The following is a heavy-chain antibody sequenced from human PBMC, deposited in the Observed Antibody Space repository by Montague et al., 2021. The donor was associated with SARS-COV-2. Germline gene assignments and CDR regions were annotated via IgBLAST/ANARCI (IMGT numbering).Heavy chain of an antibody. Sequence: SLRLSCAASGFTFSSYAMHWVRQAPGKGLEWVAVISYDGSNKYYADSVKGRFTISRDNSKNTLYLQVNSLSAEDTAVYYCARDNYDYVWGSYRYIYWGQGTLVTVSS. J-gene: IGHJ4*02. CDR3: ARDNYDYVWGSYRYIY. V-gene: IGHV3-30*04. D-gene: IGHD3-16*02. CDR2: ISYDGSNK. CDR1: GFTFSSYA.